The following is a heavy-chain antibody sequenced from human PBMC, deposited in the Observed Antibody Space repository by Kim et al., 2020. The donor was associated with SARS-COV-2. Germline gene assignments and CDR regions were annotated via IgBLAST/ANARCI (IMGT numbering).Heavy chain of an antibody. J-gene: IGHJ4*02. CDR2: INHSGST. D-gene: IGHD1-26*01. V-gene: IGHV4-34*01. CDR1: GGSFSGYY. Sequence: SETLSLTCAVYGGSFSGYYWSWIRQPPGKGLEWIGEINHSGSTNYNPSLKSRVTISVDTSKNQFSLKLSSVTAADTAVYYCARAIYYPTRQLDYWGQGTL. CDR3: ARAIYYPTRQLDY.